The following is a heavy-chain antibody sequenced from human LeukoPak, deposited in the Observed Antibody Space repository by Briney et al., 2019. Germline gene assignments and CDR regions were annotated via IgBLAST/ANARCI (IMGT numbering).Heavy chain of an antibody. CDR1: GFTFSSYA. D-gene: IGHD6-19*01. CDR3: AKDSAVAGPYYFDY. V-gene: IGHV3-23*01. J-gene: IGHJ4*02. Sequence: GGSLRLSCAASGFTFSSYAMSWARQAPGKGLEWVSAISGSGGSTYYADSVKGRFTISRDNSKNTLYLQMNSLRTEDTAVYYCAKDSAVAGPYYFDYWGQGTLVTVSS. CDR2: ISGSGGST.